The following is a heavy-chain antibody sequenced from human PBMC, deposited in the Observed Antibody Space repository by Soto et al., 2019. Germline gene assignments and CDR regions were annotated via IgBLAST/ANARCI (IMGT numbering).Heavy chain of an antibody. J-gene: IGHJ4*02. CDR2: INPILSMS. Sequence: QVQLVQSGAEVKKPGSSVKVSCKASGDTFSFYTINWVRQAPGLGLEWVGRINPILSMSNYAQKFQGRVRMTADNSTNTAYMELRSLRSEDTAMYFCATSYGSGYRAFDAWGQGALVTVSS. CDR3: ATSYGSGYRAFDA. D-gene: IGHD3-10*01. CDR1: GDTFSFYT. V-gene: IGHV1-69*02.